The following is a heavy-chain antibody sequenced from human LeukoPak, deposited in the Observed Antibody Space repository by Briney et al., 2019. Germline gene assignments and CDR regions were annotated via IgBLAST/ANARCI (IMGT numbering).Heavy chain of an antibody. D-gene: IGHD3-10*01. Sequence: SETLSLTCIVSGYSISSGYYWGWIRQPPGKGLEWIGSIYHSGSTYYNPSLKSRVTISVDTSKNQFSLKLSSVTAADTAVYYCARDPPYYYGSGPYFDYWGQGTLVTVSS. J-gene: IGHJ4*02. V-gene: IGHV4-38-2*02. CDR1: GYSISSGYY. CDR2: IYHSGST. CDR3: ARDPPYYYGSGPYFDY.